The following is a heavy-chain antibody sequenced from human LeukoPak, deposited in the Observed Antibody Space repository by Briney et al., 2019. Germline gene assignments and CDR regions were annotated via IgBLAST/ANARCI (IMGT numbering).Heavy chain of an antibody. CDR2: IYTGDSDT. J-gene: IGHJ4*02. CDR1: GYSFNSYW. Sequence: GESLKISCKGSGYSFNSYWFGWVRQLPGKGLELMGIIYTGDSDTSYNPSFHSKVTILADKSIDTAYLQWSSLKASDTAMYYCARKYCRSSSCYVAFDYWGQGTLVTVSS. D-gene: IGHD2-2*01. CDR3: ARKYCRSSSCYVAFDY. V-gene: IGHV5-51*01.